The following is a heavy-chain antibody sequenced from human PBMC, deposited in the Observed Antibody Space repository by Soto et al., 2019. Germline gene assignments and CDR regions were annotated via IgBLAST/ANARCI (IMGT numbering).Heavy chain of an antibody. V-gene: IGHV4-30-4*01. CDR1: GDSISTVDYF. CDR2: IYKSATT. Sequence: SETLSLTCSVSGDSISTVDYFWAWVRQPPGQALEYIGYIYKSATTYYNPSFESRVAISLDTSKSQFSLNVTSLTAAGTAVYFCARGRYCLTGRCFPNWFDSWGQGTLVTVSS. J-gene: IGHJ5*01. D-gene: IGHD2-15*01. CDR3: ARGRYCLTGRCFPNWFDS.